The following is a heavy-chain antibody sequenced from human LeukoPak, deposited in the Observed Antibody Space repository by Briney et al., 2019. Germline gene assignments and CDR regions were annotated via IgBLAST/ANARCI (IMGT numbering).Heavy chain of an antibody. D-gene: IGHD3-22*01. CDR3: ARVPRLEYYDSSGYQDY. Sequence: ASVEVSCKASGYTFTGYYMDWVRQAPGQGLEWMGWINPKSGGTNYAQKFQGRVTMTRDTSISTAYMELSRLRSDDTAVYYCARVPRLEYYDSSGYQDYWGQGTLVTVAS. CDR2: INPKSGGT. V-gene: IGHV1-2*02. J-gene: IGHJ4*02. CDR1: GYTFTGYY.